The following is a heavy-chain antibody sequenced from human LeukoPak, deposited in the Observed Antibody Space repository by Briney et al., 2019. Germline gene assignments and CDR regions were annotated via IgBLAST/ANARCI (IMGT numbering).Heavy chain of an antibody. V-gene: IGHV4-39*01. CDR1: GGSISSSSYY. Sequence: SETLSLTCTVSGGSISSSSYYWGWIRQPPGKGLEWIGSIYYSGSTYYNPSLKSRVTISVDTSKNQFSLKLSSVTAADTAVYYCARHGPTRGWFDPWGQGTLVTVSS. CDR2: IYYSGST. D-gene: IGHD3-10*01. CDR3: ARHGPTRGWFDP. J-gene: IGHJ5*02.